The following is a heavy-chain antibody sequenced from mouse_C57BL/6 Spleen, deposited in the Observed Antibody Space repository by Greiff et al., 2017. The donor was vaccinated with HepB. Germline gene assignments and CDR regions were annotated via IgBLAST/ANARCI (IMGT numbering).Heavy chain of an antibody. CDR3: ARPPTGLYAMDY. J-gene: IGHJ4*01. Sequence: QVQLKQSGPELVKPGASVKISCKASGYAFSSSWMNWVKQRPGKGLEWIGRIYPGDGDTNYNGKFKGKATLTADKSSSTAYMQLSSLTSEDSAVYFCARPPTGLYAMDYWGQGTSVTVSS. V-gene: IGHV1-82*01. D-gene: IGHD4-1*02. CDR1: GYAFSSSW. CDR2: IYPGDGDT.